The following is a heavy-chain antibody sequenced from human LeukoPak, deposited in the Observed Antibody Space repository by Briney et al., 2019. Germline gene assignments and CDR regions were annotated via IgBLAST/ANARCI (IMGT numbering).Heavy chain of an antibody. J-gene: IGHJ4*02. CDR3: ARARGYSLSDY. CDR2: INHSGST. V-gene: IGHV4-34*01. D-gene: IGHD5-18*01. Sequence: PSETLSLTCAVYGGSFSGYYWSWIRQPPGKGLEWIGEINHSGSTNYNPSLKSRVTISVDTSKNQFSLKLSSVTAADTAVYYCARARGYSLSDYWGQGTLVTVSS. CDR1: GGSFSGYY.